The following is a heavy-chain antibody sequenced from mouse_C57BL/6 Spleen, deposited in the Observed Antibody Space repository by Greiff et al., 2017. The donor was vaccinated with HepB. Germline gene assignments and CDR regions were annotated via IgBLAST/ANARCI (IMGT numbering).Heavy chain of an antibody. CDR3: AITTVMDY. J-gene: IGHJ4*01. CDR1: GYTFTSYW. D-gene: IGHD1-1*01. V-gene: IGHV1-69*01. Sequence: QVQLQQPGAELVMPGASVKLSCKASGYTFTSYWMHWVKQRPGQGLEWIGEIDPSDSYTNYNQKFKGKSTLTVDKSSSTAYMQLSSLTSEDSAVYYWAITTVMDYWGQGTSVTVSS. CDR2: IDPSDSYT.